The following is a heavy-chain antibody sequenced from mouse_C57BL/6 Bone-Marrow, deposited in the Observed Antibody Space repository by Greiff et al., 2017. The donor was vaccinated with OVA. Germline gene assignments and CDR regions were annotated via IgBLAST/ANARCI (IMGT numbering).Heavy chain of an antibody. CDR2: IYPGSGST. CDR3: ASCPYYGSSSYYFDY. J-gene: IGHJ2*01. CDR1: GYTFTSYW. Sequence: QVQLKQPGAELVKPGASVKMSCKASGYTFTSYWITWVKQRPGQGLEWIGDIYPGSGSTNYNEKFKSKATLTVDTSSSTAYMQLSSLTSEDSAVYYCASCPYYGSSSYYFDYWGQGTTLTVSS. D-gene: IGHD1-1*01. V-gene: IGHV1-55*01.